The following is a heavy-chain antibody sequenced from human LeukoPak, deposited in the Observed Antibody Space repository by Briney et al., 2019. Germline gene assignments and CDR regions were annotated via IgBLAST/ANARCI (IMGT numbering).Heavy chain of an antibody. CDR2: VDPEDGET. CDR1: GYTFTDYY. J-gene: IGHJ5*02. Sequence: GASVKVSCKASGYTFTDYYMHWVQQAPGKGLEWMGRVDPEDGETIYAEKFQGRVTITADTSTDTAYMELSSLRSEDTAVYYCATDLGLERETWGQGTLVTVSS. CDR3: ATDLGLERET. D-gene: IGHD1-1*01. V-gene: IGHV1-69-2*01.